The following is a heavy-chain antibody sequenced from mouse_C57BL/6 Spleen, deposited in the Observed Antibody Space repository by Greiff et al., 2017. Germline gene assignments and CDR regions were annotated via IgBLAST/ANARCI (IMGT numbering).Heavy chain of an antibody. CDR3: AISGYDCACFAY. D-gene: IGHD2-4*01. J-gene: IGHJ3*01. V-gene: IGHV1-55*01. Sequence: QVQLQQPGAELVKPGASVKMSCKASGYTFTSYWITWVKQRPGQGLEWIGDIYPGSGSTNYNEKFKSKATLTVDTSSSTAYMQLSSLTSEDSAVYYCAISGYDCACFAYGAKGTLVTVSA. CDR1: GYTFTSYW. CDR2: IYPGSGST.